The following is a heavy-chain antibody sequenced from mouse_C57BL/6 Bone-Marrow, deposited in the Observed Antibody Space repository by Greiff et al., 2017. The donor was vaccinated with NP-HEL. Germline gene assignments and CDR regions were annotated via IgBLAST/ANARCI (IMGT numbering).Heavy chain of an antibody. V-gene: IGHV1-50*01. J-gene: IGHJ3*01. CDR3: ARDGYPAWFAY. Sequence: QVQLQQPGAELVKPGASVKLSCKASGYTFTSYWMQWVKQRPGQGLEWIGEIDPSDSYTNYNQKFKGKATLTVDTSSSTAYMQLSSLTSEDSAVYDCARDGYPAWFAYWGQGTLVTVSA. CDR2: IDPSDSYT. D-gene: IGHD2-3*01. CDR1: GYTFTSYW.